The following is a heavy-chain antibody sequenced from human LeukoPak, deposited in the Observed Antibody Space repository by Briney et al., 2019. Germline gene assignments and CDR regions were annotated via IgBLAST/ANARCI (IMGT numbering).Heavy chain of an antibody. J-gene: IGHJ4*02. CDR2: ISSNNNYI. CDR1: GFTFSSYS. Sequence: NPGGSLRLSCATSGFTFSSYSMNWVRQAPGKGLEWVSSISSNNNYIYYADSVKGRFTISRDNAKNSLYLQMNSLRAEDTAVYYCARCYYDILTGYCNPFDYWGQGTLVTVSS. V-gene: IGHV3-21*01. D-gene: IGHD3-9*01. CDR3: ARCYYDILTGYCNPFDY.